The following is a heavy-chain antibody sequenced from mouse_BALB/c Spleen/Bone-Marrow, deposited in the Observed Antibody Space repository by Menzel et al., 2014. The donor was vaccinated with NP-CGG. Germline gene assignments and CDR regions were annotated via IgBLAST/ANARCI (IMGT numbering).Heavy chain of an antibody. J-gene: IGHJ4*01. CDR2: IYPSDSYT. Sequence: VQLQQSGAELVRPGASVKLSCKASGYTFTNFWINWVKQRPGQGLEWIGNIYPSDSYTNYNQKFKDKATLTVDKSSSTSYMQLNSPTSEDSAVYYCTRWLPYAMDYWGQGTSVTVSS. CDR1: GYTFTNFW. V-gene: IGHV1-69*02. D-gene: IGHD2-2*01. CDR3: TRWLPYAMDY.